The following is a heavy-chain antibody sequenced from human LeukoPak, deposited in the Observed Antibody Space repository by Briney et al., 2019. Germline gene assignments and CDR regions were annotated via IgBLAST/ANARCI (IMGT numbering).Heavy chain of an antibody. CDR1: GFTFSSYA. CDR3: AKVAYYYGSGSYFQAYFDY. V-gene: IGHV3-23*01. Sequence: GGSLRLSCAASGFTFSSYAMGWVRQAPGKGLEWVLVVSGGNDNTYYADSVKGRFTIYRDNSKNTLYLQMNSLRAEDTALYYCAKVAYYYGSGSYFQAYFDYWGQGTLVTVSS. CDR2: VSGGNDNT. J-gene: IGHJ4*02. D-gene: IGHD3-10*01.